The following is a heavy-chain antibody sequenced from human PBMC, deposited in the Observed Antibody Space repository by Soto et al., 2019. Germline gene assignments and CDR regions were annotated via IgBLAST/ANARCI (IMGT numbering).Heavy chain of an antibody. CDR2: ISGSGGST. Sequence: VGSLRLSCASSVFTFSSYAMSCVRHSPGKWLEWVSAISGSGGSTYYADSVKGRFTISRDNSKNTLYLQMNSLRAEDTAVYYCATSIYDILTGVEYWGQGTLVTVSS. CDR1: VFTFSSYA. CDR3: ATSIYDILTGVEY. D-gene: IGHD3-9*01. V-gene: IGHV3-23*01. J-gene: IGHJ4*02.